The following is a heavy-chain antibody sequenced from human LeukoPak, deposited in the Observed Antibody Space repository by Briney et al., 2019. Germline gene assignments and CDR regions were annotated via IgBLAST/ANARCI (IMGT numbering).Heavy chain of an antibody. V-gene: IGHV4-59*01. CDR1: GGSISSYY. Sequence: PSETLSLTCTVSGGSISSYYWSWMRQPPGKGLEWIGYIYYSGTTNYNPSLKSRVTISVDTSKNQFSLKLSSVTAADTAVYYCARGVYIAAAQYGYWGQGTLVTVSS. J-gene: IGHJ4*02. CDR3: ARGVYIAAAQYGY. D-gene: IGHD6-13*01. CDR2: IYYSGTT.